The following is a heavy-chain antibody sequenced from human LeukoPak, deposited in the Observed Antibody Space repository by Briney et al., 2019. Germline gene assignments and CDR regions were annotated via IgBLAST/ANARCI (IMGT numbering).Heavy chain of an antibody. J-gene: IGHJ4*02. D-gene: IGHD2-8*01. Sequence: PGGSLRLSCAASGFTFRSYAMSGVRQAPGKGLAWVSAISGIGRRTYYADSVKGRFTISRDNSKNTLYLQMNSLRAEDKAVYYCPREPRLKYCSNGICYPSPFYFEYWGQGTLVTVSS. V-gene: IGHV3-23*01. CDR2: ISGIGRRT. CDR1: GFTFRSYA. CDR3: PREPRLKYCSNGICYPSPFYFEY.